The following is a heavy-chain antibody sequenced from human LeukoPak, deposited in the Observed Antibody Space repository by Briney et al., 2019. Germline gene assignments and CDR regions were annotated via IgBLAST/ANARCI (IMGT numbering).Heavy chain of an antibody. V-gene: IGHV3-11*01. CDR1: GFIFSDYY. J-gene: IGHJ4*02. CDR2: ISSSGSTM. D-gene: IGHD3-10*01. CDR3: ARLGKGNPYYYGSGTRREFDY. Sequence: PGGSLRLSCAASGFIFSDYYMSWIRQAPGKGLEWVSYISSSGSTMYYTDSVKGRFTISRDNAKDSLYLQMNSLRAEDTAVYYCARLGKGNPYYYGSGTRREFDYWGQGTLVTVSS.